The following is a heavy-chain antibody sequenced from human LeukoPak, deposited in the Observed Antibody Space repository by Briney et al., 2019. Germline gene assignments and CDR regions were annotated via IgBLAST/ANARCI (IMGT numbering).Heavy chain of an antibody. CDR1: GGSFSGYY. J-gene: IGHJ4*02. V-gene: IGHV4-34*01. CDR3: ARELVDYDFWSGYYHKYYFDY. D-gene: IGHD3-3*01. CDR2: INHSGST. Sequence: SETLSLTCAVYGGSFSGYYCSWIRQPPGKGLEWIGEINHSGSTNYNPSLKSRVTISVDTSKNQFSLKLSSVTAADTAVYYCARELVDYDFWSGYYHKYYFDYWGQGTLVTVSS.